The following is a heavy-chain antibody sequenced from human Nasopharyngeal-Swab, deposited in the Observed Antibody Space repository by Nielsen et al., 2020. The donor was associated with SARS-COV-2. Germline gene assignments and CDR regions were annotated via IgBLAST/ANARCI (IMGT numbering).Heavy chain of an antibody. CDR2: ISGSGGST. Sequence: VRQAPVKGLEWVSAISGSGGSTYYADSGKGRFTISRDNPKNTLYLQMNSLRAEDTAVYYCAKLSPYYYGSGSSHDAFDIWGQGTMVTVSS. CDR3: AKLSPYYYGSGSSHDAFDI. J-gene: IGHJ3*02. D-gene: IGHD3-10*01. V-gene: IGHV3-23*01.